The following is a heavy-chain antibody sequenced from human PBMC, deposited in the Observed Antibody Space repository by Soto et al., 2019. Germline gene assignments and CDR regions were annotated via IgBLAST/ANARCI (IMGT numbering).Heavy chain of an antibody. CDR2: IGYDGSNK. V-gene: IGHV3-33*01. J-gene: IGHJ1*01. CDR3: ATRYSSGSYAEYFQH. D-gene: IGHD6-19*01. CDR1: GFTFSSYG. Sequence: QVQLVESGGGVVQPGRSLRLSCAASGFTFSSYGMHWVRQAPGKGLEWVAVIGYDGSNKYYADSVKGRFTISRDNSKNTLYLQMNSLRAADTDVYDCATRYSSGSYAEYFQHWGQGTLVTVSS.